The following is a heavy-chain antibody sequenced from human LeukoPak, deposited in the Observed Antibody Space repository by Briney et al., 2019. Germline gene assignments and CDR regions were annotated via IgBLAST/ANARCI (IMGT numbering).Heavy chain of an antibody. D-gene: IGHD6-19*01. CDR3: ARDDGAHYRSATVLDY. V-gene: IGHV3-7*01. Sequence: GGSLRLSCAASGFTFSSYWMTWLRQAPGKGLELVANINQGGSEKYYVASVKGRFTSSRDNAKNSVYLQMSSLTDDDTAVYFCARDDGAHYRSATVLDYWGQGTLVTVSS. CDR2: INQGGSEK. CDR1: GFTFSSYW. J-gene: IGHJ4*02.